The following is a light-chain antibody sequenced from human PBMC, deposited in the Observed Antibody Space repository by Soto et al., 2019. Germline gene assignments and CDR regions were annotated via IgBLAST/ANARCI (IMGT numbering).Light chain of an antibody. CDR1: QSLGNN. CDR2: GAS. V-gene: IGKV3-15*01. CDR3: QQHDNWPRT. Sequence: EIVMTQSPATLSVSPGERATLSCRASQSLGNNLAWYQQNAGQAPRLLIHGASTRATGIPVRFSGSGSGTEFTLTISSLQSEDFAVYYCQQHDNWPRTFGQGTKVEV. J-gene: IGKJ1*01.